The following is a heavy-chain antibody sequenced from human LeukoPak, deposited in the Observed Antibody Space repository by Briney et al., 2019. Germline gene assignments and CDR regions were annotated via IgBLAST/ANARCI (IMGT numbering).Heavy chain of an antibody. CDR2: MNPNSGKT. CDR1: GYTFTSYD. Sequence: ASVKVSCKASGYTFTSYDINWVRQATGQGLEWMGWMNPNSGKTGYAQKFQGRVTMTRNTSISTAYMELSSLRSEDTAVYYCARGPTQVVVLGYYYMDVWGEGTTVTVSS. D-gene: IGHD2-2*01. CDR3: ARGPTQVVVLGYYYMDV. J-gene: IGHJ6*03. V-gene: IGHV1-8*01.